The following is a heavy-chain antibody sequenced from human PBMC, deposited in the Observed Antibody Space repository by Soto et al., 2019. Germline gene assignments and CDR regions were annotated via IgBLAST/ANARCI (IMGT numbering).Heavy chain of an antibody. D-gene: IGHD2-15*01. Sequence: ETLCLTCAVSGGSISSYYWSWIRQPPGKGLEWIGYIYYSGSTNYNPSLKSRVTISVDTSKNQFSLKLSSVTAADTAVYYCARAGRAGWWWFDPWGQGTLVTVYS. CDR1: GGSISSYY. CDR3: ARAGRAGWWWFDP. V-gene: IGHV4-59*01. J-gene: IGHJ5*02. CDR2: IYYSGST.